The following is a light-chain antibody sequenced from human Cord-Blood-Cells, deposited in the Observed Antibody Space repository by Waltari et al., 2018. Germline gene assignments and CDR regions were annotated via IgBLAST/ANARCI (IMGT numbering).Light chain of an antibody. Sequence: QSALTQPASVSGSPGQSITIPCTGPIRDVGSYNLVSWYQQHPGKAPKLMIYEGSKRPSGVSNRFSGSKSGNTASLTISGLQAEDEADYYCCSYAGSSTWVFGGGTKLTVL. CDR3: CSYAGSSTWV. J-gene: IGLJ3*02. V-gene: IGLV2-23*01. CDR2: EGS. CDR1: IRDVGSYNL.